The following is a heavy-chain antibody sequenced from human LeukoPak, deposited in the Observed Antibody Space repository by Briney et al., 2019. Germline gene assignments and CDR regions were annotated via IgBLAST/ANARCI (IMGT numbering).Heavy chain of an antibody. Sequence: VASVKVSCKASGGTFSSYAISWVRQAPGQGLEWMGGIIPIFGTANYAQKFQGRVTITADKSTSTAYMELSSLRSDDTAMYYCARSSGYYYGHFDYWGQGTLVTVSS. CDR3: ARSSGYYYGHFDY. J-gene: IGHJ4*02. CDR2: IIPIFGTA. D-gene: IGHD3-22*01. CDR1: GGTFSSYA. V-gene: IGHV1-69*06.